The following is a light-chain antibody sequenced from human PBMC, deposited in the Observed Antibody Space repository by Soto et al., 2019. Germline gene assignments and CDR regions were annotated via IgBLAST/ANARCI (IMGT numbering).Light chain of an antibody. CDR2: DAS. V-gene: IGKV3-11*01. J-gene: IGKJ4*01. CDR1: QSVSSY. CDR3: QQRSNWPPSLT. Sequence: PATLSLSPGERATLSCRASQSVSSYLAWYQQKPGQAPRLLIYDASNRATGIPARFSGSGSGTDFTLTISSLEPEDFAVYYCQQRSNWPPSLTFGGGTKVDIK.